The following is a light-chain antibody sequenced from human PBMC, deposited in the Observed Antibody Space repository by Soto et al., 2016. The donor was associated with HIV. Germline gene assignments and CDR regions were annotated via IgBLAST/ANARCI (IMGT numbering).Light chain of an antibody. CDR1: KLGDKY. V-gene: IGLV3-21*02. J-gene: IGLJ1*01. CDR3: QMWDGSSDHPYV. Sequence: SYELTQSPSLSVSPGQTASITCSGNKLGDKYACWYQQKPGQAPVLVVPDDGDRPSGIPERFSGSRSGNTATLTISRVEAGDEADYYCQMWDGSSDHPYVFGTGTKVTVL. CDR2: DDG.